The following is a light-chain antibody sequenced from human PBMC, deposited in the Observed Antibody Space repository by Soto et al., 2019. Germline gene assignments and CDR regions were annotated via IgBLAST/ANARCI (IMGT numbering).Light chain of an antibody. Sequence: IVFTESPCSLSLSLGPRATLSCRASHTVRNNYLAWYQQQPGQAPRLLLYDASSRATGIPDRFSGGGSGTDFTLTISRLEPEDFAVYYCQQFSSYSLTFGGGTKVDIK. CDR3: QQFSSYSLT. V-gene: IGKV3-20*01. CDR2: DAS. CDR1: HTVRNNY. J-gene: IGKJ4*01.